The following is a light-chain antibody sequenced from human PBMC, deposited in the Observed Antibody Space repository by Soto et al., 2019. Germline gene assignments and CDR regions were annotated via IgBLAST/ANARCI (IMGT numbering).Light chain of an antibody. CDR2: EDN. CDR1: SGSIASNY. CDR3: QSYDSSNWV. Sequence: NFMLTQPHSVSESPGKTVTISCTRSSGSIASNYVQWYHQRPGSAPTIVMYEDNQRPSGVPDRFSGSIDRSSNSASLTISGLKTEDEGDFYCQSYDSSNWVFGGGTQLP. J-gene: IGLJ3*02. V-gene: IGLV6-57*04.